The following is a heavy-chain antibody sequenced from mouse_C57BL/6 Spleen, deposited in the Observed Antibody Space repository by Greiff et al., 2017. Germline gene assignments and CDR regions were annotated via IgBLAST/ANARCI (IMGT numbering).Heavy chain of an antibody. J-gene: IGHJ4*01. CDR2: IRNKANGYTT. CDR1: GFTFTDYY. D-gene: IGHD1-1*01. CDR3: ARSPSYYGSSFYAMDY. V-gene: IGHV7-3*01. Sequence: EVHLVESGGGLVQPGGSLSLSCAASGFTFTDYYMSWVRQPPGKALEWLGFIRNKANGYTTEYSASVKGRFTISRDNSQSILYIQMNALRAEDSATYYCARSPSYYGSSFYAMDYWGQGTSVTVSS.